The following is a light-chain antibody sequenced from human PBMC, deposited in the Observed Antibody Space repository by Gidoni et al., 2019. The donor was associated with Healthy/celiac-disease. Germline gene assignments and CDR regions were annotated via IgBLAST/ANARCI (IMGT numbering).Light chain of an antibody. CDR1: QSVSSSY. CDR3: QQYGSSPPCS. J-gene: IGKJ2*04. Sequence: EIVLTQSPGTLSLSPGERATRSCRASQSVSSSYLAWYQQKPGQAPSLLIYGASSRATVIPDRFSGSVSGTDFTLTISRLEPEDFAVYYCQQYGSSPPCSFGQGTKLEIK. CDR2: GAS. V-gene: IGKV3-20*01.